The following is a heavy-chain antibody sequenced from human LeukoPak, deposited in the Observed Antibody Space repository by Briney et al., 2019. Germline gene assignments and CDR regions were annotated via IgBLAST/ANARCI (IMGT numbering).Heavy chain of an antibody. CDR1: GVSISGSNW. CDR2: IHHNWGT. CDR3: ARAQEGCSRASCYLEP. V-gene: IGHV4-4*02. J-gene: IGHJ5*02. D-gene: IGHD2-2*01. Sequence: PSETLSLTCAVSGVSISGSNWWNWVRQTPEQGLEWIGEIHHNWGTKYSPSLKSRLTISLDKSKNQVSLRLSSVAAADTALYYCARAQEGCSRASCYLEPWGQGTLVTVSS.